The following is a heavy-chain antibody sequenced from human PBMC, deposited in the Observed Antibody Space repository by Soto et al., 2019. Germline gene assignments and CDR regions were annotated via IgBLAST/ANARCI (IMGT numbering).Heavy chain of an antibody. Sequence: GGSLRLSCAASGFTFSSYGMHWVRQAPGKGLEWVAVISYDGSNKYYADSVKGRFTISRDNSKNTLYLQMNSLRAEDTAVYNCAKAIPRYSSSSSDSYYGMDVWGQGTTVTVSS. CDR1: GFTFSSYG. V-gene: IGHV3-30*18. CDR3: AKAIPRYSSSSSDSYYGMDV. J-gene: IGHJ6*02. CDR2: ISYDGSNK. D-gene: IGHD6-6*01.